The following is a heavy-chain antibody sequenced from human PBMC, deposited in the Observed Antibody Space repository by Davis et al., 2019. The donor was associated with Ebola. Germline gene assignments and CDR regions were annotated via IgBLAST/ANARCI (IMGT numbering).Heavy chain of an antibody. CDR3: ARGGQAAAANLDL. D-gene: IGHD6-13*01. CDR2: VHTGEDG. V-gene: IGHV4-4*07. J-gene: IGHJ4*02. Sequence: PSETLSLTCTVSAGSVSYYYWNWIRQAAAQGLEWIGRVHTGEDGNYNPSLKSRVTMSVDTSKKQFSLKLQSVTAADTAVYYCARGGQAAAANLDLWGRGILVIVSS. CDR1: AGSVSYYY.